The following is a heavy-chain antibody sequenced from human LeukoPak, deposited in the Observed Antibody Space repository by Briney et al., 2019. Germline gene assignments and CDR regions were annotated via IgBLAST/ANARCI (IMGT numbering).Heavy chain of an antibody. CDR1: GGSISSYY. CDR2: IYYSGST. D-gene: IGHD3-22*01. Sequence: SETLCLTCTVSGGSISSYYWNWIRQPPGKGLEWIGYIYYSGSTNYNPSLKSRVTISVDTSKNQFSLKVSSVTAADTAVYYCARGYYYPPDAFDIWGQGTMVTVSS. V-gene: IGHV4-59*01. CDR3: ARGYYYPPDAFDI. J-gene: IGHJ3*02.